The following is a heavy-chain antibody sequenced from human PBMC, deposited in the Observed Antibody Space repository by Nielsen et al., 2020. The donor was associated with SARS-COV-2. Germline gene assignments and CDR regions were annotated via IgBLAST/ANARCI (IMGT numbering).Heavy chain of an antibody. V-gene: IGHV3-7*01. J-gene: IGHJ5*02. CDR3: ASGDCSGGSCYSGGWFDP. D-gene: IGHD2-15*01. CDR2: IKQDASEK. CDR1: GFTFSNYW. Sequence: GESLKISCVASGFTFSNYWMTWVRQAPGKGLEWVANIKQDASEKNYVDSVKGRFSISRDNAKNSLYLQMNSLRAEDTAVYYCASGDCSGGSCYSGGWFDPWGQGTLVTVSS.